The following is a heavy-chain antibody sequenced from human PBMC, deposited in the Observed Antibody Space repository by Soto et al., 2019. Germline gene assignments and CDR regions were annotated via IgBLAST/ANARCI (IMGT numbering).Heavy chain of an antibody. CDR2: VNPILSMS. D-gene: IGHD3-10*01. V-gene: IGHV1-69*04. CDR1: GDTFNFYS. Sequence: QVQLVQSGAEVKRPGSSVKVSCKASGDTFNFYSINWVRQAPGLGLEWMGRVNPILSMSNYAQRFQGRVTMTXDXSTSTAYMELRGLRSEDTAIYYCATSYGSGYRAFDFWGQGALVTVSS. J-gene: IGHJ4*02. CDR3: ATSYGSGYRAFDF.